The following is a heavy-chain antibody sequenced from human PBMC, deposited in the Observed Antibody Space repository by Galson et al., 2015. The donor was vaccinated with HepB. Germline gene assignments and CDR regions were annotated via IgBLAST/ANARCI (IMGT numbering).Heavy chain of an antibody. CDR3: AKDLYGSGSKQTPPWGTCFDI. Sequence: SLRLSCAASGFTFSSYAMSWVRQAPGKGLEWVSAISGSGGSTYYADSVKGRFTISRDNSKNTLYLQMNSLRAEDTAVYYCAKDLYGSGSKQTPPWGTCFDIWGQGTMVTVSS. J-gene: IGHJ3*02. D-gene: IGHD3-10*01. CDR2: ISGSGGST. V-gene: IGHV3-23*01. CDR1: GFTFSSYA.